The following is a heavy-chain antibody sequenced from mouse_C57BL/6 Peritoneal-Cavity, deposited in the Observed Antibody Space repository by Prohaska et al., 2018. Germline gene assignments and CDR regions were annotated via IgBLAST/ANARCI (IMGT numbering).Heavy chain of an antibody. Sequence: KPGASVKMSCKASGYTFTDYYMNWVKQSHGKSLEWIGVINPYNGGTSYNQKLKGKDTLTVDKSSSTAYMELNSLTSEDSAVYYCARGVDYEGGYYAMDYWGQGTSVTVSS. D-gene: IGHD2-4*01. CDR2: INPYNGGT. V-gene: IGHV1-19*01. CDR1: GYTFTDYY. CDR3: ARGVDYEGGYYAMDY. J-gene: IGHJ4*01.